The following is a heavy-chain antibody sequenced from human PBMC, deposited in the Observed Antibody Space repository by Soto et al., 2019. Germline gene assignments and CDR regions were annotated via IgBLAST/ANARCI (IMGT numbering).Heavy chain of an antibody. D-gene: IGHD2-2*01. CDR1: GFTFSDYY. Sequence: QVQLVESGGGLVKPGGSLRLSCAASGFTFSDYYMSWIRQAPGKGLEWVSYIILSGYTIYYADSVKGRFTISRDNAKNSMYMQMNSLRAEDTAVYYCARGRSSSVYFASWGQGTLVTVSS. J-gene: IGHJ4*02. CDR3: ARGRSSSVYFAS. CDR2: IILSGYTI. V-gene: IGHV3-11*01.